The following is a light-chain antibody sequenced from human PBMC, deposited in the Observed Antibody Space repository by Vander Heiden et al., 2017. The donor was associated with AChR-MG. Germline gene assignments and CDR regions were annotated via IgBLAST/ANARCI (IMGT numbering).Light chain of an antibody. Sequence: IQLIQSPSALSASVGDRVAITYRASQGINSYLAWYQQKPGRAPKLLIYAASTLQSGVPSRCSGSGAGTDFTLTISSMQPDDVATYFYRQLNSYPPFTFGPGTKVDIK. CDR1: QGINSY. V-gene: IGKV1-9*01. J-gene: IGKJ3*01. CDR3: RQLNSYPPFT. CDR2: AAS.